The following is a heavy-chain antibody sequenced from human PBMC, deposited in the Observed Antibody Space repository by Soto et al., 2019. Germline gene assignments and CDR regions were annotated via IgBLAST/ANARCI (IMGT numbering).Heavy chain of an antibody. D-gene: IGHD3-10*01. CDR3: ARLPSMFLGALASSHYSTHV. V-gene: IGHV6-1*01. CDR2: TYYKSKWYN. J-gene: IGHJ6*02. CDR1: GDSVSSNSAA. Sequence: SQTLSLTCAISGDSVSSNSAAWNWIRQSPSRGLEWLGRTYYKSKWYNDYAASVKSRISINSDTLKNQFSLQLNSVTPDDTAVYYCARLPSMFLGALASSHYSTHVRGQGTTGSGSS.